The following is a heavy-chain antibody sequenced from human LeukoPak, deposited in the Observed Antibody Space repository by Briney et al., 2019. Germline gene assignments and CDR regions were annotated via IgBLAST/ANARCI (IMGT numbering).Heavy chain of an antibody. CDR3: ARHARIQPTDY. V-gene: IGHV4-61*02. D-gene: IGHD5-18*01. CDR2: IYTSGST. J-gene: IGHJ4*02. CDR1: GGSISSGSYY. Sequence: SETLSLTCTVSGGSISSGSYYWSWIRQPAGKGLEWIGRIYTSGSTNYNPSPKSRVTISVDTSKNQFSLKLSSVTAADTAVYYCARHARIQPTDYWGQGTLVTVSS.